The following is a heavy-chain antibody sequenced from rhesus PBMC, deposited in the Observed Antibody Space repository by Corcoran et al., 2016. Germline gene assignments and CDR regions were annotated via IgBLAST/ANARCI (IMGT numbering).Heavy chain of an antibody. CDR2: INIACGRT. CDR3: ASSKYSSEVDY. D-gene: IGHD6-31*01. J-gene: IGHJ4*01. CDR1: GFTFSSSW. V-gene: IGHV3S42*01. Sequence: EVQLVESGGGLAKPGGSLRLSCADSGFTFSSSWMNWVRQSPGKGLDWVTAINIACGRTYYSDAVKGRFTISRDNSKNTLSLQMNSLRAQDTAVYYCASSKYSSEVDYWGQGVLVTVSS.